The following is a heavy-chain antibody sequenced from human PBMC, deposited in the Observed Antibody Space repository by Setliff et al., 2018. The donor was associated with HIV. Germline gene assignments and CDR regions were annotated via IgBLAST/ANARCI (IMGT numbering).Heavy chain of an antibody. V-gene: IGHV4-38-2*02. Sequence: SETLSLTCAVSGYSISSGYYWGWIRQPPGKGLEWIGSIYHSGSTNYNPSLKSRVTISVDTSKNQFSLKLSSVTATDTAVYYCARDSDYYDSSGRHIRLFDYWGQGTLVTVSS. CDR3: ARDSDYYDSSGRHIRLFDY. CDR1: GYSISSGYY. CDR2: IYHSGST. J-gene: IGHJ4*02. D-gene: IGHD3-22*01.